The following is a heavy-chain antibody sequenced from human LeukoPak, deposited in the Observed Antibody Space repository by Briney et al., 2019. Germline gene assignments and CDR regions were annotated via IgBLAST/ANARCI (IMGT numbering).Heavy chain of an antibody. V-gene: IGHV3-7*01. CDR3: ARAQAAGFDY. J-gene: IGHJ4*02. CDR2: IKQDGSEK. D-gene: IGHD2-15*01. CDR1: GFTFSSYW. Sequence: QPGGPLRLSCAAPGFTFSSYWMSWVRQAPGKGLEWVANIKQDGSEKYYVDSVKGRFTISRDNAKNSLYLQMNSLRAEDTAVYYCARAQAAGFDYWGQGTLVTVSS.